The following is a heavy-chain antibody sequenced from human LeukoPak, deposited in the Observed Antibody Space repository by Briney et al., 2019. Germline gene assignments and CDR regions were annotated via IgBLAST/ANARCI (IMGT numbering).Heavy chain of an antibody. V-gene: IGHV3-23*01. D-gene: IGHD4-23*01. CDR2: IIGSGDST. Sequence: GGSLRLSCVASGFTFYSYAMNWVRQPPGKGLEWVSGIIGSGDSTDYADSVKGRFTISRDNSKNTVHLQMNSLRVDDTAVYYCAKGTTVVTTYFDYWGQGTLATVSS. CDR3: AKGTTVVTTYFDY. J-gene: IGHJ4*02. CDR1: GFTFYSYA.